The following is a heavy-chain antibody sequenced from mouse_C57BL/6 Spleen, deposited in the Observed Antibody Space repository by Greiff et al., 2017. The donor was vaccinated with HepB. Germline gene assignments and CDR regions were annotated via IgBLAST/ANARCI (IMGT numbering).Heavy chain of an antibody. D-gene: IGHD2-1*01. CDR3: ARSRVYGNYPTFDY. Sequence: VQLQQSGPELVKPGASVKISCKASGYAFSSSWMNWVKQRPGKGLEWIGRIYPGDGDTNYNGKFKGKATLTADKSSSTAYMQLSSLTSEDSAVYFCARSRVYGNYPTFDYWGQGTTLTVSS. V-gene: IGHV1-82*01. CDR1: GYAFSSSW. J-gene: IGHJ2*01. CDR2: IYPGDGDT.